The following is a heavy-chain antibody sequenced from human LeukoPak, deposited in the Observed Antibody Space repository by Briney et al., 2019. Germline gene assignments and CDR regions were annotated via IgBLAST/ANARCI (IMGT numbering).Heavy chain of an antibody. Sequence: TGGSLRLSCAASGFSFSSYGMHWVRQAPGKGLEWVAFIRYDGSNKYYADSVKGRFTISRDNSKNTLYLQMNSLRAEDTAVYYCARDCSGYDCLAAFDIWGQGTMVTVSS. CDR1: GFSFSSYG. J-gene: IGHJ3*02. CDR3: ARDCSGYDCLAAFDI. CDR2: IRYDGSNK. D-gene: IGHD5-12*01. V-gene: IGHV3-30*02.